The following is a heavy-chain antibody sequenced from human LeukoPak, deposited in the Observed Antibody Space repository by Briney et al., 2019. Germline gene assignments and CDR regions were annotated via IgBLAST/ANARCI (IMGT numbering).Heavy chain of an antibody. J-gene: IGHJ4*02. D-gene: IGHD6-13*01. CDR1: GGSISSGAYY. V-gene: IGHV4-30-4*01. CDR3: ARQQLSQLYYFDN. Sequence: SQTLSLTCAVSGGSISSGAYYWSWIRQPPGKGLEWVGYIYYSGRTYYNPSLKSRLIISVDTSKNQFSLKLSSVTAADKAVYYCARQQLSQLYYFDNWGQGTLVTVSS. CDR2: IYYSGRT.